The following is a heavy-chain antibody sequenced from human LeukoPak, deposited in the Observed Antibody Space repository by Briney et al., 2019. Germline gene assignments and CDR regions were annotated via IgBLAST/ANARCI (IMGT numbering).Heavy chain of an antibody. CDR3: AKDPYCSSTSCY. V-gene: IGHV3-30-3*01. D-gene: IGHD2-2*01. J-gene: IGHJ4*02. Sequence: GGSLRLSCAASGFTFSSYAMHWVRQAPGKGLEWVAVISYDGSNKYYADSVKGRFTISRDNSKNTLYLQMNSLRAEDTAVYYCAKDPYCSSTSCYWGQGTLVTVSS. CDR2: ISYDGSNK. CDR1: GFTFSSYA.